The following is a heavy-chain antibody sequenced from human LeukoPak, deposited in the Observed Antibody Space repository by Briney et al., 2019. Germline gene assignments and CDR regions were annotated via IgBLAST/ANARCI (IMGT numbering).Heavy chain of an antibody. J-gene: IGHJ4*02. CDR2: IYYSGST. CDR3: ARGGGSSWYPSLFDY. CDR1: GGSISSGDYY. Sequence: SETLSLTCTVSGGSISSGDYYWSWSRQPPGKGLEWIGYIYYSGSTYYNPSLKSRVTISVDTSKNQFSLKLSSVTAADTAVYYCARGGGSSWYPSLFDYWGQGTLVTVSS. V-gene: IGHV4-30-4*08. D-gene: IGHD6-13*01.